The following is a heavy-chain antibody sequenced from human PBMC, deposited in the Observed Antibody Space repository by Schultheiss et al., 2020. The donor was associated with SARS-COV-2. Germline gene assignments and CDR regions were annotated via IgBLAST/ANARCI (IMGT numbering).Heavy chain of an antibody. CDR2: IYYSGST. V-gene: IGHV4-61*01. J-gene: IGHJ5*02. Sequence: SETLSLTCTVSGGSVSSGSYYWSWIRQPPGKGLEWIGYIYYSGSTNYNPSLKSRVTISVDTSKNQFSLKLSSVTAADTAVYYCARGRGGWFDPWGQGTLVTGSS. D-gene: IGHD3-10*01. CDR1: GGSVSSGSYY. CDR3: ARGRGGWFDP.